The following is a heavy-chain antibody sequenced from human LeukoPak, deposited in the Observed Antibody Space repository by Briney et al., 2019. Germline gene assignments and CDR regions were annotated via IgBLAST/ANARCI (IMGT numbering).Heavy chain of an antibody. D-gene: IGHD2-2*01. J-gene: IGHJ5*02. V-gene: IGHV3-23*01. Sequence: GGSLRLSCAASGFTFSTYATTWVRQAPGKGLEWVSAISGSGDSTHYADSVKGRFTISRDNSKNTLYLQMNSLRAEDTAVYFCAKVSGYCSITGCFPHGQWWFDPWGQGTLVTVSS. CDR1: GFTFSTYA. CDR2: ISGSGDST. CDR3: AKVSGYCSITGCFPHGQWWFDP.